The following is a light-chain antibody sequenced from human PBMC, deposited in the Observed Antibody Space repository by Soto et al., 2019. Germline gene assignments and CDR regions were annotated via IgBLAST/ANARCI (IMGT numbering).Light chain of an antibody. CDR3: MSYIDSTRTHWV. CDR2: KVT. Sequence: QSALTQPASVSGSPGQSITISCTGTSSDVGHPYNYVSWYQQYPGKAPKLLIFKVTNRPSGISGRFSGSKSGNTASLTISGLQAEDEADYSCMSYIDSTRTHWVLGGGTKLTVL. V-gene: IGLV2-14*03. CDR1: SSDVGHPYNY. J-gene: IGLJ3*02.